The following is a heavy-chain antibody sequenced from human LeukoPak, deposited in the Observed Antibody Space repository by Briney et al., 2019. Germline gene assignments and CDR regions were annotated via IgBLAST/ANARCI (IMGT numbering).Heavy chain of an antibody. CDR1: GFTFSDYY. J-gene: IGHJ4*02. Sequence: AGGSLRLSCAASGFTFSDYYMSWIRQAPGKGLEWVSYISSSGSTIYYADSVKGRFTISRDNAKNSLYLQMNSLRAEDTALYYCARVYYDFWSGYIDYWGQGTLVTVSS. V-gene: IGHV3-11*01. D-gene: IGHD3-3*01. CDR3: ARVYYDFWSGYIDY. CDR2: ISSSGSTI.